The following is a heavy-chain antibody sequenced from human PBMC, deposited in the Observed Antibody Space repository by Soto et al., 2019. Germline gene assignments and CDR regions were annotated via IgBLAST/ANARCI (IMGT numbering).Heavy chain of an antibody. Sequence: SETLSLTCSVSGDTIGSDYWNWIGQRPGKRLEWIGYISYTGSTNYNPSLRSRVTMSLDTSKNQFSLKLSSVTAADTAVYYCARGRGVLLWFGEDRGFDYWGQGTLVT. V-gene: IGHV4-59*12. J-gene: IGHJ4*02. CDR2: ISYTGST. CDR1: GDTIGSDY. D-gene: IGHD3-10*01. CDR3: ARGRGVLLWFGEDRGFDY.